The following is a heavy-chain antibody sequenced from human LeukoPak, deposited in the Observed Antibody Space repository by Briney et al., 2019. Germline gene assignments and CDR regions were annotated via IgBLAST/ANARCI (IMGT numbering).Heavy chain of an antibody. J-gene: IGHJ4*02. CDR1: GCSISSGYY. Sequence: SETLSLTCTVSGCSISSGYYWGWIRQPPGRGLEWIGTIYHSGSTYYNPSLKSRVTISVDTSKNQFSLKLSSVTAADTAVYYCARDLDWLNYYFDYWGQGTLVTVSS. D-gene: IGHD3-9*01. CDR3: ARDLDWLNYYFDY. V-gene: IGHV4-38-2*02. CDR2: IYHSGST.